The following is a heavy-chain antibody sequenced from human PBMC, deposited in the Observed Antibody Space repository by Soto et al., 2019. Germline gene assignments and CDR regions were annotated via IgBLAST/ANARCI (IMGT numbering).Heavy chain of an antibody. J-gene: IGHJ4*02. CDR1: GFTFSYYY. V-gene: IGHV3-11*01. Sequence: QVQLVESGGGLVKPGGSLRLSCAASGFTFSYYYMSWIRQAPGKGLGWVSYISSSGVTIYDEGSVKGAVTISRDNAKNSLCLQMTSVSAEDTAVYYCAREDFAYWGQGTLVTVSS. CDR3: AREDFAY. CDR2: ISSSGVTI.